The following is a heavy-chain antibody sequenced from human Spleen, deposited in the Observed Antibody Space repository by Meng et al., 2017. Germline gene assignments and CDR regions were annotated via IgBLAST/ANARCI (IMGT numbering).Heavy chain of an antibody. CDR2: IYSGGTT. V-gene: IGHV3-23*03. CDR3: ARSLDY. CDR1: GFTFSNYA. J-gene: IGHJ4*02. Sequence: EVQLLESGGGLVQPGGSLRLSCAASGFTFSNYAMSWVRQAPGKGLEWVSIIYSGGTTSYADSVKGRFTISRDNSNNTLYLQMDSLRAEDTAVYYCARSLDYWGQGTLVTVSS.